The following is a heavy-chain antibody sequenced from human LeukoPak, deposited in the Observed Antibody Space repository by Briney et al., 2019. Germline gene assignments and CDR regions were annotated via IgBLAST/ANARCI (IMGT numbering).Heavy chain of an antibody. CDR2: IYYSGST. D-gene: IGHD3-3*01. V-gene: IGHV4-39*01. CDR1: GGSISSSSYY. Sequence: SETLSLTCTVSGGSISSSSYYWAWIRQPPGKGLEWIATIYYSGSTYYNPSLKSRVTISVDTSKNQFSLKLSSVTAADTAVYYCARLRMESFDYWGQGTLVTVSS. CDR3: ARLRMESFDY. J-gene: IGHJ4*02.